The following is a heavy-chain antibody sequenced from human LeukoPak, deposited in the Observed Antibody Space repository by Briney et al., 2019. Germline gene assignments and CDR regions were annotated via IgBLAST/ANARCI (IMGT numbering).Heavy chain of an antibody. D-gene: IGHD2-2*01. CDR2: ISSSSSYI. V-gene: IGHV3-21*01. J-gene: IGHJ2*01. Sequence: GGSLRLSCAASGFTFSSYSMNWVRQAPGKGLEWVSSISSSSSYIYYADSVKGRFTISRDNAKNSLYLQMNSLRAEDTAVYYCARVRLYCSSTICHHHWYFDLWGRGTLVTVSS. CDR1: GFTFSSYS. CDR3: ARVRLYCSSTICHHHWYFDL.